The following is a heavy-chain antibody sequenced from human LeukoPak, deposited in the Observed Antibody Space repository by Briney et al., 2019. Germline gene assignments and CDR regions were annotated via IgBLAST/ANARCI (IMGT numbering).Heavy chain of an antibody. Sequence: GASVKVSCKASGYTFTSFGITWVRQAPGQGLEWMGWISAYNSNTNYAQKLQGRVTMTTDTSTNTAYMELSSLRSEDTAVYYCASRAGAAAGYNFDYWGQGTLVTVSS. CDR2: ISAYNSNT. V-gene: IGHV1-18*01. J-gene: IGHJ4*02. CDR1: GYTFTSFG. CDR3: ASRAGAAAGYNFDY. D-gene: IGHD6-13*01.